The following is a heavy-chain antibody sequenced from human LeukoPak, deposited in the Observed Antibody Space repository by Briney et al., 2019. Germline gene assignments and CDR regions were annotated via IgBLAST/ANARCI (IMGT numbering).Heavy chain of an antibody. J-gene: IGHJ1*01. CDR2: IKNDGTVQ. Sequence: GGSLRLSCAASGFAFSIYGMHWVRQPPGKGLQWVSFIKNDGTVQFYADSVRGRFTVSRDNSKNTLLLQMNSLRAEDTAVYYCVKGSEGWSPAQWGQGTLVIVSS. D-gene: IGHD6-19*01. V-gene: IGHV3-30*02. CDR1: GFAFSIYG. CDR3: VKGSEGWSPAQ.